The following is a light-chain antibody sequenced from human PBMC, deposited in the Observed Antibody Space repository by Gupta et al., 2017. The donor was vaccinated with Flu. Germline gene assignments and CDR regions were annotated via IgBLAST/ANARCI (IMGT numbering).Light chain of an antibody. Sequence: SSNIGSNYVYWYQQLPGAAPQLLIYGNNKRPSGVPDRFSGSKSGTSASLAISGLQAEDEAAYYCAAWDDSLTGAWVFGGGTKVTVL. CDR2: GNN. V-gene: IGLV1-47*01. CDR1: SSNIGSNY. CDR3: AAWDDSLTGAWV. J-gene: IGLJ3*02.